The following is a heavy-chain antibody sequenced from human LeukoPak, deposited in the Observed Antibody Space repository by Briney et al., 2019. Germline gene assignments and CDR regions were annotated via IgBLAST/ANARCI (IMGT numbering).Heavy chain of an antibody. J-gene: IGHJ4*02. Sequence: GGSLRLSCAASGFTFNNYAMHWVRQAPGKGLEWVSRLGYDGRGTNYADSVKDRFTISRDNAKNILYLQMNSLRAEDTAVYYCARVGDSSGYLIDYWGQGTLVTVSS. CDR2: LGYDGRGT. CDR3: ARVGDSSGYLIDY. V-gene: IGHV3-74*01. CDR1: GFTFNNYA. D-gene: IGHD3-22*01.